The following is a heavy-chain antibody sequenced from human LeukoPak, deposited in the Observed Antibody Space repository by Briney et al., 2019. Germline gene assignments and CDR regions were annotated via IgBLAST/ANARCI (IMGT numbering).Heavy chain of an antibody. J-gene: IGHJ4*02. CDR3: ARLVEPAANPLWFGELLQGAGGDY. CDR1: GYSFTSYW. CDR2: IYPGDSDT. Sequence: LGESLKISCKGSGYSFTSYWIGWVRQMPGKGLEWMGIIYPGDSDTRYSPSFQGQLTISADKSISPAYLQWSSLKASDTAMYYCARLVEPAANPLWFGELLQGAGGDYWGQGTLVTVSS. D-gene: IGHD3-10*01. V-gene: IGHV5-51*01.